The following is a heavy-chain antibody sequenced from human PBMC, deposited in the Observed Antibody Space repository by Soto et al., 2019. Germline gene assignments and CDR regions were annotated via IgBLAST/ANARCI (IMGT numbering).Heavy chain of an antibody. CDR2: ISYDGSNT. J-gene: IGHJ4*02. D-gene: IGHD5-18*01. Sequence: GGSLRLSCSAPWFTFRNYSLHWVPPAPRKGLEWVAVISYDGSNTYYADSVKGRFTISRDNSKNTLYLQMNSLRTEDSAVYYCARDSETNGYSYDYFDDWGQGTLVTVSS. CDR3: ARDSETNGYSYDYFDD. CDR1: WFTFRNYS. V-gene: IGHV3-30*01.